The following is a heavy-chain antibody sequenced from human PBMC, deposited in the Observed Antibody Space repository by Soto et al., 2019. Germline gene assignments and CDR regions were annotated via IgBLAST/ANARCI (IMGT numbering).Heavy chain of an antibody. J-gene: IGHJ4*02. Sequence: ASVKVSCKASGYTFNTYGVSWVRQAPGQGLEWMGRVSAYNGDTNYAQKLQGRLTMTTDTSTRTAYMELRSLRSDDTAVYYCASHPVSGSLHFDSWGQGTLVTVSS. V-gene: IGHV1-18*04. CDR3: ASHPVSGSLHFDS. CDR2: VSAYNGDT. CDR1: GYTFNTYG. D-gene: IGHD1-26*01.